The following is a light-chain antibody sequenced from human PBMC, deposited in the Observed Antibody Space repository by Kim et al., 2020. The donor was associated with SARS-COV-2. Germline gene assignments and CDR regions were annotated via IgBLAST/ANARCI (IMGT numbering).Light chain of an antibody. CDR2: GAS. CDR1: QDIRND. J-gene: IGKJ5*01. V-gene: IGKV1-17*01. CDR3: LQHSTYPIT. Sequence: ASVGDRVTITCRASQDIRNDLGWYQQNPGRAPKRLIYGASSLQSGVPSRFSGSGSGTEFTHTISSVQPEDFATYFCLQHSTYPITFGQGTRLEIK.